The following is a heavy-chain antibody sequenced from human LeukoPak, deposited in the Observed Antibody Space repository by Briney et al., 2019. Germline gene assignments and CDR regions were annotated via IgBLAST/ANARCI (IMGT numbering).Heavy chain of an antibody. V-gene: IGHV3-23*01. CDR1: GFTFSSYA. Sequence: TGGSLRLSCAASGFTFSSYAMSWVRQAPGKGLEWVTAISGSGGSTYYADSVKGRFTISRDNSKNTLYLQMNSLRAEDTAVYYCAKGDGDIVVVVAAYYFDYWAQGTLVTVSS. CDR2: ISGSGGST. J-gene: IGHJ4*02. D-gene: IGHD2-15*01. CDR3: AKGDGDIVVVVAAYYFDY.